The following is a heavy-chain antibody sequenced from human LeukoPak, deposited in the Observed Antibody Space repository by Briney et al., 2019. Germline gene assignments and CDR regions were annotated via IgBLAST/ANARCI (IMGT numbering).Heavy chain of an antibody. D-gene: IGHD4-11*01. CDR3: AKDRTVTNAVGDY. CDR1: GFTFSSYA. CDR2: ISGSGGRT. J-gene: IGHJ4*02. V-gene: IGHV3-23*01. Sequence: GGSLRLSCAASGFTFSSYAMGWVRQAPGKGLEWVSAISGSGGRTYYADPVKGRLPIHRDNSKNTVDLQMDSLRGEDPAVCYFAKDRTVTNAVGDYWGQVTLVTVST.